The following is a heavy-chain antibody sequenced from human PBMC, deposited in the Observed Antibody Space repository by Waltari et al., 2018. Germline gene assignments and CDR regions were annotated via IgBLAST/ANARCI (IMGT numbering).Heavy chain of an antibody. D-gene: IGHD3-10*01. CDR2: IYYSGST. Sequence: QVQLQESGPGLVKPSETLSLTCPVSGGSISRYYWSWIRQPPGKGLEWIGYIYYSGSTNYNPSLKSRVTISVDTSKNQFSLKLSSVTAADTAVYYCARDRRRGVDIWGQGTMVTVSS. CDR3: ARDRRRGVDI. CDR1: GGSISRYY. J-gene: IGHJ3*02. V-gene: IGHV4-59*01.